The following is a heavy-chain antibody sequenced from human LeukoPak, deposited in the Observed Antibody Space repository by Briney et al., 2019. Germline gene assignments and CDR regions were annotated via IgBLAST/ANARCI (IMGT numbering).Heavy chain of an antibody. CDR3: FAAAGTDY. D-gene: IGHD6-13*01. CDR1: GYTFTIYE. J-gene: IGHJ4*02. Sequence: ASVKVSCKASGYTFTIYEFNRVRQAPGQGLEWLGYISPDTGNTGYAQKFQGRVTMTRDTSISTAYMELSRLRSDDTAVYYCFAAAGTDYWGQGTLVTVSS. V-gene: IGHV1-8*01. CDR2: ISPDTGNT.